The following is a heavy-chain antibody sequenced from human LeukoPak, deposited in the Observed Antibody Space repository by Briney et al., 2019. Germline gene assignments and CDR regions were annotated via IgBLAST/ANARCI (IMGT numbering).Heavy chain of an antibody. CDR3: ARRRAQNDDY. CDR2: IDPSDSYT. CDR1: GYSFTSYW. J-gene: IGHJ4*02. V-gene: IGHV5-10-1*01. Sequence: GESLKISCKGSGYSFTSYWISWVRQMPGEGLEWMGRIDPSDSYTNYSPSFQGHVTISADKSISTAYLQWSSLKASDTAMYYCARRRAQNDDYWGQGTLVTVSS. D-gene: IGHD1-1*01.